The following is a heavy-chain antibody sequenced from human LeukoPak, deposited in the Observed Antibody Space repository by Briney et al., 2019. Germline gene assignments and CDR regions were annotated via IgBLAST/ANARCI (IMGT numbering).Heavy chain of an antibody. CDR3: ARSRSGWYSFGY. Sequence: SETLSLTCTVSGGSISSYYWSWIRQPPGKGLEWIGYIYYSGSTNYNPSLKSRVTISVDTSKHQFSLKLSSVTAADTAVYYCARSRSGWYSFGYWGQGTLVTVSS. D-gene: IGHD6-19*01. CDR1: GGSISSYY. CDR2: IYYSGST. V-gene: IGHV4-59*01. J-gene: IGHJ4*02.